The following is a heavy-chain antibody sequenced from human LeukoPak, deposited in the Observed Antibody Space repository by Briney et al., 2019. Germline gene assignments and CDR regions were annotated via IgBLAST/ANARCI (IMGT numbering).Heavy chain of an antibody. CDR3: ARVQRSSGAYYYYYMDV. V-gene: IGHV4-38-2*02. CDR2: IYHSGST. Sequence: PSETLSLTCTVSGYSISSGYYWGWIRQPPGKGLEWIGSIYHSGSTYYNPSLKSRVTISVDTSKNQFSLKLSSVTAADTAVYYCARVQRSSGAYYYYYMDVWGKGTTVTVSS. J-gene: IGHJ6*03. D-gene: IGHD6-19*01. CDR1: GYSISSGYY.